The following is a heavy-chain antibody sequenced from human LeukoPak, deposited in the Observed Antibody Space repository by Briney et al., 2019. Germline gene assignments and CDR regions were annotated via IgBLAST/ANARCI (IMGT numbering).Heavy chain of an antibody. D-gene: IGHD6-13*01. CDR1: GGSISSSSYY. CDR3: AGTPNRRYSSSWYYFDY. V-gene: IGHV4-39*01. J-gene: IGHJ4*02. CDR2: IYYSGST. Sequence: SETLPLTCTVSGGSISSSSYYWGWIRQPPGKGLEWIGSIYYSGSTYYNPSLKSRVTISVDTSKNQFSLKLSSVTAADTAVYYCAGTPNRRYSSSWYYFDYWGQGTLVTVSS.